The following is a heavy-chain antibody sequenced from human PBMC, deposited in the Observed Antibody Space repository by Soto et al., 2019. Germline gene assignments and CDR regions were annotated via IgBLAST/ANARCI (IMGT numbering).Heavy chain of an antibody. Sequence: PGESLKISCSGSGYSFAKYWIGWVRQMPGKGLEWMGIIYPSDSDTRYSPSFQGQVTISADKSISTAYLQWNSLKASDTAMYFCARGDSSDYSTATPADYWGQGTQVTVSS. CDR3: ARGDSSDYSTATPADY. D-gene: IGHD3-22*01. CDR1: GYSFAKYW. CDR2: IYPSDSDT. J-gene: IGHJ4*02. V-gene: IGHV5-51*01.